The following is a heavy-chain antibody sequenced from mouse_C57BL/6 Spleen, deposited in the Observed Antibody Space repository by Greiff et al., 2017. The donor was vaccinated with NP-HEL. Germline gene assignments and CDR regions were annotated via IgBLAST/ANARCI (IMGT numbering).Heavy chain of an antibody. V-gene: IGHV1-72*01. CDR3: ARYYYGSSCYAMDY. Sequence: QVQLQQPGAELVKPGASVKLSCKASGYTFTSYWMHWVQQRPGRGLEWIGRIDPNSGGTKYTEKFKSKATLTVDKPSSTAYRQLSSLTSEDSAVYYCARYYYGSSCYAMDYWGQGTSVTVSS. CDR1: GYTFTSYW. D-gene: IGHD1-1*01. CDR2: IDPNSGGT. J-gene: IGHJ4*01.